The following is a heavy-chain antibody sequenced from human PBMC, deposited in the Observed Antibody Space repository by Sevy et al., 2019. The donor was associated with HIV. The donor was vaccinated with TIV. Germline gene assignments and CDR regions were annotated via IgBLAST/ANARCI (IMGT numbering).Heavy chain of an antibody. V-gene: IGHV1-2*06. CDR2: LNPNSGGT. CDR3: ASGIAAAGRAFDY. D-gene: IGHD6-13*01. J-gene: IGHJ4*02. CDR1: GYTFTGYY. Sequence: ASVKVSCKASGYTFTGYYMHWVRQAPGQGLEWMGRLNPNSGGTNYAQKFQGRVTMTRDTSISTAYMELSRLRSDDTAVYYCASGIAAAGRAFDYWGQGTLVTVSS.